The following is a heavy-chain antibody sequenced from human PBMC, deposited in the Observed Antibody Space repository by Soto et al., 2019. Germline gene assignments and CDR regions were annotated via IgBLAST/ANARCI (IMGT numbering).Heavy chain of an antibody. Sequence: SETLSLTCTVSGGSISNYYWNWIRQSPGKGLEWIGYIYSSGSTHYNPSLQNRVTISIDTSKNQVSLKVNSVTAADTAVYYCARGASAYSYRSPAFDLWGQGTLVTVSS. V-gene: IGHV4-59*01. D-gene: IGHD5-18*01. CDR2: IYSSGST. CDR1: GGSISNYY. CDR3: ARGASAYSYRSPAFDL. J-gene: IGHJ4*02.